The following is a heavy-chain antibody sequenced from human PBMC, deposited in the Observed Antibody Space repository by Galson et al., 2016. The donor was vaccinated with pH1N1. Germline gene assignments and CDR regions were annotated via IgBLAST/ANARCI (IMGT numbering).Heavy chain of an antibody. Sequence: PALVKPTQTLTLTCTFSGFSLSTRGVGVGWIRQPPGKALEWLALIFWNDDKRYSPSLKSRLTITKDTPKNQVALTMTNMDPVDPATYYCARFLYGDYSSWFDPWGQGTLVTVSS. CDR3: ARFLYGDYSSWFDP. D-gene: IGHD4-17*01. V-gene: IGHV2-5*01. CDR1: GFSLSTRGVG. CDR2: IFWNDDK. J-gene: IGHJ5*02.